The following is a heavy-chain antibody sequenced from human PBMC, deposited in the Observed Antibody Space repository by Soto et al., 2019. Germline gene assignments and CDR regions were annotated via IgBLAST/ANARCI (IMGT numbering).Heavy chain of an antibody. CDR2: ISSSSSYI. CDR1: GFTLSSYT. D-gene: IGHD3-10*01. Sequence: EVQLVESGGGLVKPGGSLRLSCAVSGFTLSSYTMNWVRQARGKGLEWVSSISSSSSYIYYAESVKGRFTISRDNAKNSLYLQMNSLRAEDTAVYYCATDYYGSGSYYNVANYFDPWGQGTLVTVSS. CDR3: ATDYYGSGSYYNVANYFDP. J-gene: IGHJ5*02. V-gene: IGHV3-21*01.